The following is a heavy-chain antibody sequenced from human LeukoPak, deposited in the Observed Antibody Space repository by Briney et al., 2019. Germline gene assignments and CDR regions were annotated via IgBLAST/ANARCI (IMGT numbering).Heavy chain of an antibody. D-gene: IGHD3/OR15-3a*01. J-gene: IGHJ6*02. CDR2: IYYSGST. CDR1: GGSVSNYY. Sequence: SETLSLTCTVSGGSVSNYYWSWIRQPPGKGLEWIGYIYYSGSTNYNPSLKSRVTISVDTSKNQFSLKLSSVTAADTAVYYCARLRTGGYYYYGMDVWGQGTTVTVSS. V-gene: IGHV4-59*08. CDR3: ARLRTGGYYYYGMDV.